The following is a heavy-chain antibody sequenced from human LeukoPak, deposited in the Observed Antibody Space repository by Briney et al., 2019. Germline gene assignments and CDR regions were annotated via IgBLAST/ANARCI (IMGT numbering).Heavy chain of an antibody. D-gene: IGHD4-17*01. J-gene: IGHJ4*02. CDR3: AKDMVGYGDLFDY. CDR1: GFTFSSYG. Sequence: PGGSLRLSCAASGFTFSSYGMHRVRQAPGKGLEWVAFIRYDGSNKYYADSVKGRFTISRDNSKNTLYLQMNSLRAEDTAVYYCAKDMVGYGDLFDYWGQGTLVTVSS. CDR2: IRYDGSNK. V-gene: IGHV3-30*02.